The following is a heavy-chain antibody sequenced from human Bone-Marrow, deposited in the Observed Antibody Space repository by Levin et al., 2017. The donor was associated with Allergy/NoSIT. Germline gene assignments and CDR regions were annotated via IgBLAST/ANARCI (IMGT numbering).Heavy chain of an antibody. CDR1: GGSISTYY. J-gene: IGHJ4*02. V-gene: IGHV4-59*01. D-gene: IGHD6-19*01. CDR2: VFYSGRT. CDR3: ARAVGTAVAGPYYFAY. Sequence: SETLSLTCTVSGGSISTYYWSWIRQPPGKGLEWIGSVFYSGRTDYNPSLKSRVTISLHTSKNQFSLKVSSVTAADTAVYYCARAVGTAVAGPYYFAYWGQGTLVTVSS.